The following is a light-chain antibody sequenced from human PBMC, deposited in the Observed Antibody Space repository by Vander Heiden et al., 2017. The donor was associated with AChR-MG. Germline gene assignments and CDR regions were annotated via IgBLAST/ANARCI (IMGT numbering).Light chain of an antibody. V-gene: IGLV1-44*01. J-gene: IGLJ2*01. CDR2: SNN. CDR1: SSTIGDNT. CDR3: AAWDDGLKGPV. Sequence: QSVLTQPPSASGTPGQRVTISCSGSSSTIGDNTVHRYQKLPGAAPKLRIFSNNERPSGVPDRFSGSKSGTSASLAIRGLQSEDEADYYCAAWDDGLKGPVFGGGTKLTVL.